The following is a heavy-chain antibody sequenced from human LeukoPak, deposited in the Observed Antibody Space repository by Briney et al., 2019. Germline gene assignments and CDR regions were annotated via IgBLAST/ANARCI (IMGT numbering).Heavy chain of an antibody. D-gene: IGHD6-19*01. Sequence: GGSLRLSCAASGFSLSNYWISWVRQAPGKGLEWVANIKLDGSEKYYMNSVKGRFTISRDNAKNSLNLQMNSLRAEDTAVYYCAKGQWLDYWGQGTLVTVSS. J-gene: IGHJ4*02. CDR3: AKGQWLDY. V-gene: IGHV3-7*01. CDR2: IKLDGSEK. CDR1: GFSLSNYW.